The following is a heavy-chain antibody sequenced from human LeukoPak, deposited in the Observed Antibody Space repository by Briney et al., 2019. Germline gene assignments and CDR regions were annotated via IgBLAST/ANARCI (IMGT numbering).Heavy chain of an antibody. V-gene: IGHV3-53*01. CDR3: ARESVVGVADY. CDR1: GFIVSSNY. D-gene: IGHD1-26*01. J-gene: IGHJ4*02. CDR2: IYSDGST. Sequence: PGGSLRLSCAASGFIVSSNYMSWVREAPGKGLEWVSVIYSDGSTYYADSAKGRFTISRDNSKNTLYLKLSSLRAEDTAVYYCARESVVGVADYWGQGTLVTVSS.